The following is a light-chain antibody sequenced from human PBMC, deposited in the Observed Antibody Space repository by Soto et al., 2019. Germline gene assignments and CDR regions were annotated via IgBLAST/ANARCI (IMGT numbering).Light chain of an antibody. J-gene: IGKJ2*01. CDR1: QSVSRN. Sequence: EIVMTQSPATLSVSPGERATLSCRASQSVSRNLAWYQQKPGQAPRLLIYGASTRATGIPARFSGSGSGTEFTLTISSMQCEYCAVYCWQQYNNWPQYTCGQGTKQEIK. V-gene: IGKV3-15*01. CDR3: QQYNNWPQYT. CDR2: GAS.